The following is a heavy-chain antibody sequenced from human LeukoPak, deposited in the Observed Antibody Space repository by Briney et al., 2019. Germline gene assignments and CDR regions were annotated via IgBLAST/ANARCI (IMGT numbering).Heavy chain of an antibody. J-gene: IGHJ5*02. Sequence: PSETLSLTCTVSGGSISSYYWSWIRQPPGKGLEWIGYIYYSGSTNYNPSLKSRVTISVDTSKNQFSLKLSSVTAADTAVYYCARALGFGEFNWFDPWGQGTPVTVSS. D-gene: IGHD3-10*01. CDR2: IYYSGST. CDR1: GGSISSYY. V-gene: IGHV4-59*01. CDR3: ARALGFGEFNWFDP.